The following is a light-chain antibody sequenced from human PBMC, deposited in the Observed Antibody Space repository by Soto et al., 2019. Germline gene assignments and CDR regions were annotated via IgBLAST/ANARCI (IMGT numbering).Light chain of an antibody. CDR1: LGISIN. J-gene: IGKJ1*01. CDR3: PEYNKWPQT. Sequence: EIVMTQSPATLSVSPGERVTLSCRASLGISINLAWYQQRPGQAPRLLIYGASTRATGVPTRFSGSGSGTEFTLTISSLQYDDLAVYHCPEYNKWPQTFGQGTKVETK. V-gene: IGKV3-15*01. CDR2: GAS.